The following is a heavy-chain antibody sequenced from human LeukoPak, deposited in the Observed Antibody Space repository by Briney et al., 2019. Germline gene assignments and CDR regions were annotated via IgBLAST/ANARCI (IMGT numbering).Heavy chain of an antibody. D-gene: IGHD6-19*01. Sequence: SETLSLTCAVYGGSFSGYYWSWIRQPPGKELEWIGEINHSGSTNYNPSLKSRVTISVDTSKNQFSLKLSPVTAADTAVYYCARAQWLENYYYYGMDVWGQGTTVAVSS. V-gene: IGHV4-34*01. CDR1: GGSFSGYY. CDR2: INHSGST. CDR3: ARAQWLENYYYYGMDV. J-gene: IGHJ6*02.